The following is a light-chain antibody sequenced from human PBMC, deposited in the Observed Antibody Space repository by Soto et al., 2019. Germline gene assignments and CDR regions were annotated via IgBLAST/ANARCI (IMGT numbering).Light chain of an antibody. CDR3: HQYGESLQVT. CDR2: GPS. Sequence: EFVLTQSTDTLSLPQGERATLSCRASQTVTSSNVAWYQQKPGHAPRPLVYGPSTRATGVPDRFSGIGSGTDFTLTISRLEREDFAGYYCHQYGESLQVTCGP. J-gene: IGKJ3*01. V-gene: IGKV3-20*01. CDR1: QTVTSSN.